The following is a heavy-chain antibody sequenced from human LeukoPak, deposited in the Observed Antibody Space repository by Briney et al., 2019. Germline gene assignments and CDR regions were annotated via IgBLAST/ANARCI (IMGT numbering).Heavy chain of an antibody. D-gene: IGHD5/OR15-5a*01. CDR3: ASLHYYYFYMDV. J-gene: IGHJ6*03. CDR1: GASVGSGGCY. Sequence: SQTLSLTCTVSGASVGSGGCYWPWIRQHPEKGLEWIGYITYSGSTYYNPSLKSRVTISLDTSKNQFSLKLNSVTAADTAVYHCASLHYYYFYMDVWGKGTTVTVSS. V-gene: IGHV4-31*03. CDR2: ITYSGST.